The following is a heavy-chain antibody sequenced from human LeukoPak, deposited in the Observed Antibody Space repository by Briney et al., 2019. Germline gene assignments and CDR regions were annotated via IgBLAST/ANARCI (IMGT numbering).Heavy chain of an antibody. D-gene: IGHD3-10*01. CDR1: GYTFTSYG. J-gene: IGHJ4*02. CDR2: ISAYNGNT. Sequence: GASVKVSCKASGYTFTSYGISWVRQAPGQGLEWMGWISAYNGNTNYAQKLQGRVTMTTDTSTSTAYKELRSLRSDDTAVYYCARRITIDEPSFDYWGQGTLVTVSS. V-gene: IGHV1-18*01. CDR3: ARRITIDEPSFDY.